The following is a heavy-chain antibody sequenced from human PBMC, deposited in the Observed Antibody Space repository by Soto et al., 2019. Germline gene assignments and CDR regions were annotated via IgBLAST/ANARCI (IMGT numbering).Heavy chain of an antibody. Sequence: SQTLSLTCAISGDSVSRNSAAWNWFRQSPSRGLEWLGRTYYRSKWHNDYAVSVKSRITINQDTSKNQFSLQLNSVTPEDTAVYYCARDTGGSWSTFDYWGQGTLVTVSS. CDR2: TYYRSKWHN. V-gene: IGHV6-1*01. D-gene: IGHD6-13*01. J-gene: IGHJ4*02. CDR1: GDSVSRNSAA. CDR3: ARDTGGSWSTFDY.